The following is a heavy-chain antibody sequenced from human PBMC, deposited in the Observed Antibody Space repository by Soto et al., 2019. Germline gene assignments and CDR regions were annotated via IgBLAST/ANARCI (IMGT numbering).Heavy chain of an antibody. CDR3: ARDGYDGSGSPYPAY. J-gene: IGHJ4*02. Sequence: LPETLSLTCSVSGGSMSDFFWSWIRQSPERGLEWIGYVYYLGSTDYNPSLKSRVTISVDTSKRQFSLRLSSVTAADAAIYYCARDGYDGSGSPYPAYWGPGTQVTVSS. V-gene: IGHV4-59*01. D-gene: IGHD3-10*01. CDR1: GGSMSDFF. CDR2: VYYLGST.